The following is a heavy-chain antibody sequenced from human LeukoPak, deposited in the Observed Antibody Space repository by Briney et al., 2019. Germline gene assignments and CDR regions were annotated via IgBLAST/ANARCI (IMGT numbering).Heavy chain of an antibody. D-gene: IGHD1-26*01. J-gene: IGHJ4*02. Sequence: SETLSLTCTVSGGSISSYYWSWIRQPPGKGLEWTGYIYYSGSTNYNPSLKSRVTISVDTSKNQFSLKLSSVTAADTAVYYCASSPWELPDYWGQGTLVTVSS. CDR1: GGSISSYY. CDR3: ASSPWELPDY. V-gene: IGHV4-59*01. CDR2: IYYSGST.